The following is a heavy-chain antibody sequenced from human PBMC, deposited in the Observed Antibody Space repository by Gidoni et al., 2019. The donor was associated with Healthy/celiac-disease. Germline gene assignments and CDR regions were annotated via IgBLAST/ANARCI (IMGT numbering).Heavy chain of an antibody. J-gene: IGHJ6*03. D-gene: IGHD2-8*01. CDR1: GYTFTSYA. CDR3: AREGRMLHSYYMDV. CDR2: IKAGSGNT. V-gene: IGHV1-3*01. Sequence: QVQLVQSGAGVKKPGASVKVSCKASGYTFTSYAMHWVRQAPGQRLEWMGWIKAGSGNTKYSQKFQGRVTITRDTSASTAYMELSSLRSEDTAVYYCAREGRMLHSYYMDVWGKGTTVTVSS.